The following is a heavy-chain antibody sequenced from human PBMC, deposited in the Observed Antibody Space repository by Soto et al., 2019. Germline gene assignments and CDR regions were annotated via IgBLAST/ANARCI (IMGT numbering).Heavy chain of an antibody. V-gene: IGHV3-33*01. D-gene: IGHD1-1*01. CDR3: AREYSHSWNNGMDV. CDR2: IWSDGSNT. J-gene: IGHJ6*02. Sequence: QVQLVESGGGVVQPGGSLRLSCAASGFTFTDYGMPWVRQAPGKGLEWVAGIWSDGSNTYYADSVKGRLTISRDNSQDTLYLQMNSLGGEDTAIYYCAREYSHSWNNGMDVWGQGTTVTVSS. CDR1: GFTFTDYG.